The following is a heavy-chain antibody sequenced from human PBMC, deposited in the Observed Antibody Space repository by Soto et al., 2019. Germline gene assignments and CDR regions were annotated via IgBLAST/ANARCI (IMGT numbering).Heavy chain of an antibody. CDR1: GYSFTIYW. D-gene: IGHD3-16*02. J-gene: IGHJ3*02. CDR2: IYPGDSDT. CDR3: ARLAREIPFGGVIVPSRDAFDI. Sequence: GESLKISCNGSGYSFTIYWIGLVRQVPGKGLEWMGSIYPGDSDTRYSPSFQGQVTISADNSISTAYLQWSSLKASDTAMYYCARLAREIPFGGVIVPSRDAFDIWGQGTMVTV. V-gene: IGHV5-51*01.